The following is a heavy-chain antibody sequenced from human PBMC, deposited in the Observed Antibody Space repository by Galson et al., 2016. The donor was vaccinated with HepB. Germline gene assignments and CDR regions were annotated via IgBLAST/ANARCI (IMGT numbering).Heavy chain of an antibody. J-gene: IGHJ4*02. CDR2: TYPGDSDT. V-gene: IGHV5-51*01. CDR1: GYSFTSYW. Sequence: QSGAEVKKPGESLKISCKGSGYSFTSYWIGWVRQLPGRGLEWMGITYPGDSDTRYSPSFQGQVTISADKSISTAYLQWSGLKASDTGIYYCVRETSSSSALDYWGQGALVTVSS. CDR3: VRETSSSSALDY. D-gene: IGHD6-19*01.